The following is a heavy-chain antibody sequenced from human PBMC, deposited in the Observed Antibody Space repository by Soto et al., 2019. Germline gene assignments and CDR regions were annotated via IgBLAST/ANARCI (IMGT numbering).Heavy chain of an antibody. CDR2: IYWNDEQ. J-gene: IGHJ6*02. CDR3: AHMLPLPTGYDV. V-gene: IGHV2-5*01. Sequence: SGPTLVNPTHTLTLTCTFSGFSLTSGVVGVGWIRQPPGEALEWLALIYWNDEQYYNPSLRNRLTITRDTYKNKEVLTMTNMEPVDTATYFCAHMLPLPTGYDVSGQGTMVTVSS. D-gene: IGHD3-22*01. CDR1: GFSLTSGVVG.